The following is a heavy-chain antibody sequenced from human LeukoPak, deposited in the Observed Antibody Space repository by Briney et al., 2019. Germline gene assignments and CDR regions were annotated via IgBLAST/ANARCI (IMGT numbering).Heavy chain of an antibody. Sequence: SETLSLTCTVSGTSISSTPYYWGWIRQPPGKGLEWIATIYYSVSSESTSYNPSLKSRVTMSVDTSKNQLSLKLVSVTAADTAVYYCARHTRVGFGDRWGQGTLVTVSS. J-gene: IGHJ5*02. D-gene: IGHD3-10*01. CDR2: IYYSVSSEST. CDR1: GTSISSTPYY. CDR3: ARHTRVGFGDR. V-gene: IGHV4-39*01.